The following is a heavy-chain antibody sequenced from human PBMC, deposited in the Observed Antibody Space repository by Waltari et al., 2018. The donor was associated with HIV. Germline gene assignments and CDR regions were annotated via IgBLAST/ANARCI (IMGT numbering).Heavy chain of an antibody. D-gene: IGHD3-22*01. CDR1: GFTFSSYA. CDR2: ISGSGGST. V-gene: IGHV3-23*01. CDR3: AKEPIVVVITTRAYFDY. Sequence: GSLRLSCAASGFTFSSYAMSWVRQAPGKGLEWVSAISGSGGSTYYADSVKGRFTISRDNSKNTLYLQMNSLRAEDTAVYYCAKEPIVVVITTRAYFDYWGQGTLVTVSS. J-gene: IGHJ4*02.